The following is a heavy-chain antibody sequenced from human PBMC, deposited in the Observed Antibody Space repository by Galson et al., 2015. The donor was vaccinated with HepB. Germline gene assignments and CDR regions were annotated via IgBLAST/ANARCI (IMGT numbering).Heavy chain of an antibody. V-gene: IGHV3-23*01. D-gene: IGHD1-1*01. CDR2: LSNRGSIT. J-gene: IGHJ4*02. CDR1: GFTLTTSA. CDR3: AGTGQLDY. Sequence: SLRLSCAASGFTLTTSAMSWVRQAPGKGLEWVSTLSNRGSITYYADSVKGRFTVSRDNSKNTLYLQMNSLRAEDTALYYCAGTGQLDYWGQGTLVTVSS.